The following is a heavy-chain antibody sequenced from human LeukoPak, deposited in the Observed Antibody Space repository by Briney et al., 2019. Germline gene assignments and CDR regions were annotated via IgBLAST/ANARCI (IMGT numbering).Heavy chain of an antibody. J-gene: IGHJ3*02. CDR1: GFTFSNYW. V-gene: IGHV3-7*01. CDR3: ARDDTHSDTSGSFYDAFDI. Sequence: GGSLRLSCAASGFTFSNYWMTWVRRAPGKGLEWVANIRPDGSVIHYVDSVKGRFTISRDSAKNSLYLQMNSLRVEATAVYYCARDDTHSDTSGSFYDAFDIWGQGTVVTVSS. CDR2: IRPDGSVI. D-gene: IGHD3-22*01.